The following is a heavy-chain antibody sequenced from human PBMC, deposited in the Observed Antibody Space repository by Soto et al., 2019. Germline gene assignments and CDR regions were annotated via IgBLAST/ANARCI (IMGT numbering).Heavy chain of an antibody. CDR1: GFTFNSYW. D-gene: IGHD5-12*01. Sequence: GGSLRLSCAASGFTFNSYWMHWVRQAPGKGLVWVSRINPDGSTTTYADSVKGRFTISRDNAKNTVYLQMNSLRAEDTAVYYCVRVPNGGYTVDYWGQGTLVTVPS. J-gene: IGHJ4*02. CDR2: INPDGSTT. CDR3: VRVPNGGYTVDY. V-gene: IGHV3-74*01.